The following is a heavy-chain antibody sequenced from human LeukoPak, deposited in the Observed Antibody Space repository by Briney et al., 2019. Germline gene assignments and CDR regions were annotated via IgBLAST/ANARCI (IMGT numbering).Heavy chain of an antibody. J-gene: IGHJ4*02. Sequence: SETLSLTCTVSGGSISSSSYYWGWIRQPPGKGLEWIGSIYYSGSTYYNPSLKSRVTISVDTSKNQFSLKLSSVAAADTAVYYCARHASSIAADYWGQGTLVTVSS. CDR1: GGSISSSSYY. CDR3: ARHASSIAADY. CDR2: IYYSGST. V-gene: IGHV4-39*01. D-gene: IGHD6-13*01.